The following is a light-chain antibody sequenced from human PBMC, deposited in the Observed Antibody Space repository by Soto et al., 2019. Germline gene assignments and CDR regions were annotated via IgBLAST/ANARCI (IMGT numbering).Light chain of an antibody. CDR2: GAS. Sequence: EKLMTQSPATLSVSPGERATLSCRASQSISNELAWYQQKPGQPPRLLIYGASTRATGVPARFTGSGSGSDFTLTISGLQSEDFAVYYCQQGHNWPLTFGQGTRLEI. J-gene: IGKJ2*01. V-gene: IGKV3-15*01. CDR1: QSISNE. CDR3: QQGHNWPLT.